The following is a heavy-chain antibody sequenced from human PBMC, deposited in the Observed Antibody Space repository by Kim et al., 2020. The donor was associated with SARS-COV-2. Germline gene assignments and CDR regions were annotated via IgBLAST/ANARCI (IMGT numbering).Heavy chain of an antibody. CDR3: AHRGLRYFDWFDAFDY. CDR2: IYWDDDK. CDR1: GSSLSTSGVG. J-gene: IGHJ4*02. Sequence: SGPTLVKPTQTLTLTCTFSGSSLSTSGVGVGWIRQPPGKALEWLALIYWDDDKRYSPSLKSRLTITKDTSKNQVVLTMTNMDPVDTATYYCAHRGLRYFDWFDAFDYWGQGTLVTVSS. V-gene: IGHV2-5*02. D-gene: IGHD3-9*01.